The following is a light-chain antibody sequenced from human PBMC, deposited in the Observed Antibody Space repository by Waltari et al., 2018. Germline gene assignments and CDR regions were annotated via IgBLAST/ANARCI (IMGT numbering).Light chain of an antibody. V-gene: IGLV8-61*01. CDR1: SASLSTTSS. CDR2: KAN. J-gene: IGLJ3*02. Sequence: QPVVTQEPSLSVSPGRTVTLTSSLGSASLSTTSSSTWYQQTPGQAPRTPVYKANARSSGVPDRFSGSILGNTAALTITGAQADDESDYYCALYMGSGIWVFGGGTRLTVL. CDR3: ALYMGSGIWV.